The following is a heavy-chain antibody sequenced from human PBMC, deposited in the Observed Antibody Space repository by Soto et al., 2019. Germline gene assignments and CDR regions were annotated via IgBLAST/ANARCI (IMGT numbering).Heavy chain of an antibody. D-gene: IGHD6-13*01. J-gene: IGHJ4*02. CDR1: GFTFSSYG. Sequence: QVQLVESGGGVVQPGRSLRLSCAASGFTFSSYGMHWVRQAPGKGLEWVAVISYDGSNKYYADSVKGRFTICRDNSKNTLYLQMNSLRAEDTAVYYCAKEAEYSSSWYPVSYFDYWGQGTLVTVS. CDR2: ISYDGSNK. CDR3: AKEAEYSSSWYPVSYFDY. V-gene: IGHV3-30*18.